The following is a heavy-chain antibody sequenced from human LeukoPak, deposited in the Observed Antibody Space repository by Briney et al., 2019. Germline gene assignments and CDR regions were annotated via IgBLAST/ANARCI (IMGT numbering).Heavy chain of an antibody. D-gene: IGHD2-15*01. CDR1: GDSITTYY. Sequence: SETLSLTCTVSGDSITTYYWSWIRQPAGKGLEWIGRIYTSGSANYNPSLKSRVTMSVDTSKNQFSLRLSSVTAADTAVYYCARGAAQFDPWGQGTLVTVSS. V-gene: IGHV4-4*07. CDR3: ARGAAQFDP. J-gene: IGHJ5*02. CDR2: IYTSGSA.